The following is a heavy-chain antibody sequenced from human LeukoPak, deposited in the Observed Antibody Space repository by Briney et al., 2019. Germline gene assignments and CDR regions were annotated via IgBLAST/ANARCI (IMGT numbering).Heavy chain of an antibody. CDR3: ARDFYYYYDSSGYDY. J-gene: IGHJ4*02. D-gene: IGHD3-22*01. CDR2: ISSSSSYI. CDR1: GFTFSSYS. Sequence: GGSLRLSCAASGFTFSSYSMNWVRQAPGKGLEWVSSISSSSSYIYYADTVKGRFTISRDNAKNSLYLQMNSLRAEDTAVYYCARDFYYYYDSSGYDYWGQGTLVTVSS. V-gene: IGHV3-21*01.